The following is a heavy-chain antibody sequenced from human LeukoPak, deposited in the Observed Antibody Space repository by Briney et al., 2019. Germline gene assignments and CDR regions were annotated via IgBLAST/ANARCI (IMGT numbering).Heavy chain of an antibody. J-gene: IGHJ3*02. Sequence: GASVKVSCKASGYTFTSYGISWVRQAPGQGLEWMGWISAYNGNTNYAQKLQGRVTMTTGTSTSTAYMELRSLRSDDTAVYYCARVGYDFWSGSLFDAFDIWGQGTMVTVSS. CDR2: ISAYNGNT. CDR3: ARVGYDFWSGSLFDAFDI. CDR1: GYTFTSYG. V-gene: IGHV1-18*01. D-gene: IGHD3-3*01.